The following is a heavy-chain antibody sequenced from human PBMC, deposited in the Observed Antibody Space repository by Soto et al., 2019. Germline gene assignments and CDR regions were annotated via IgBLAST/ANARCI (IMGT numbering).Heavy chain of an antibody. CDR2: INYRGTT. D-gene: IGHD2-15*01. V-gene: IGHV4-39*01. J-gene: IGHJ5*02. Sequence: QLQLQESGPGLVTPSETLSLTCTVSGGSISSSSYFWAWVRQSPAKGLEWIGSINYRGTTYYIASPKSRATISIDTSKNQFSLRFTSVTAADTAVYYCARLVACGGRSCKFDPWGQGTLVTVSS. CDR1: GGSISSSSYF. CDR3: ARLVACGGRSCKFDP.